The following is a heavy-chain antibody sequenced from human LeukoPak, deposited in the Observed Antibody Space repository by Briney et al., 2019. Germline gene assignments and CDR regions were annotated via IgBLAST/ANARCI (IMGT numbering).Heavy chain of an antibody. D-gene: IGHD3-3*01. CDR2: ISAYNGNT. V-gene: IGHV1-18*01. Sequence: GASVTVSSTTSGYTFINYGISWVRQAPGQGLEWMGWISAYNGNTKYAQKLQGRVTITTETSTSTVYMELRSLRSDDTAVYYCARDVSDFWSFSKYYYMDVWGKGTTVTVSS. J-gene: IGHJ6*03. CDR3: ARDVSDFWSFSKYYYMDV. CDR1: GYTFINYG.